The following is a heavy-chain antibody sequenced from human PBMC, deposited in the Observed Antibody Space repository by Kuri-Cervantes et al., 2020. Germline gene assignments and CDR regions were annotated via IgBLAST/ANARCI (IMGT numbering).Heavy chain of an antibody. CDR1: GGSISSYY. CDR3: ARGGWYQDY. V-gene: IGHV4-59*13. D-gene: IGHD6-19*01. J-gene: IGHJ4*02. CDR2: VYYSGST. Sequence: ESLKISCTVSGGSISSYYWSWFRQPPGKGLEYIGYVYYSGSTNYNPSLKSRVTISVDTSRNQFSLKLDSVTAADTAVYFCARGGWYQDYWGQGTLVTVSS.